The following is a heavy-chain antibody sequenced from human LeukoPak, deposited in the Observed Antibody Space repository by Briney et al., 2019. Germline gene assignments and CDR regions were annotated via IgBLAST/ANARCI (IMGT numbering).Heavy chain of an antibody. CDR1: GGSFSGYY. CDR3: AKHLRRRFFSKTLGFDP. Sequence: SETLSLTCAVYGGSFSGYYWSWIRQPPGKGLEWIGQINHSGSTNYNPSLKSRVTISLDTSKNQFSLKLRSVTAADTAVYYCAKHLRRRFFSKTLGFDPWGQGTLVTVSS. CDR2: INHSGST. D-gene: IGHD3-3*01. V-gene: IGHV4-34*01. J-gene: IGHJ5*02.